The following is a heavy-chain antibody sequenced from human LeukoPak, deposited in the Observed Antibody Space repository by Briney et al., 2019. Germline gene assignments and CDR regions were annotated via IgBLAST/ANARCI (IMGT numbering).Heavy chain of an antibody. D-gene: IGHD3-10*01. J-gene: IGHJ5*02. CDR3: ARHSGSGSLSRPFDP. V-gene: IGHV4-39*01. Sequence: SETLSLTCTVSGGSISSGTFYWGWIRQPPGKGLEWIATIYYTGSTYYNPSLKSRVSISIDTSKNQFSLRLSSVTAADTAVYYCARHSGSGSLSRPFDPWGQGTLVTVSS. CDR2: IYYTGST. CDR1: GGSISSGTFY.